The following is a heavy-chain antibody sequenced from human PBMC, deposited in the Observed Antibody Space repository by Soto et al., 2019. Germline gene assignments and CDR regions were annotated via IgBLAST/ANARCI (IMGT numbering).Heavy chain of an antibody. J-gene: IGHJ6*02. Sequence: GASVKVSCKASGYTFTSYDINWVRQATGQGLEWMGWMNPNSGNTGYAQKFQGRVTMTRNTSISTAYMELSSLRSEDTAVYYCARVVTIFGVVIMNYGMDVWRQGTTVTGSS. V-gene: IGHV1-8*01. CDR3: ARVVTIFGVVIMNYGMDV. CDR2: MNPNSGNT. D-gene: IGHD3-3*01. CDR1: GYTFTSYD.